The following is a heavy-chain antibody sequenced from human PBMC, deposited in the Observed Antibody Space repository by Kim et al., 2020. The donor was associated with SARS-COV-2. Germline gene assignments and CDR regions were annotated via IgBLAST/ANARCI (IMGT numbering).Heavy chain of an antibody. CDR3: ARGGPIPELLWFGESYRGMDV. D-gene: IGHD3-10*01. Sequence: ASVKVSCKASGYTFTGYYMHWVRQAPGQGLEWMGWINPNSGGTNYAQKFQGWVTMTRDTSISTAYMELSRLRSDDTAVYYCARGGPIPELLWFGESYRGMDVWGQGTTVTVSS. V-gene: IGHV1-2*04. J-gene: IGHJ6*02. CDR1: GYTFTGYY. CDR2: INPNSGGT.